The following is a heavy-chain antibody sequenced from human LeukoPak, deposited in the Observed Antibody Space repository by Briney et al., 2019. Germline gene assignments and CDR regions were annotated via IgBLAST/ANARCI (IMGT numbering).Heavy chain of an antibody. J-gene: IGHJ4*02. V-gene: IGHV4-61*02. CDR3: ARVLRGYCSGGSCYGIDY. Sequence: SETLSLTCTVSGGSISSGSCYWSWIRQPAGKGLEWIGRIYTSGSTTYNPSLKSRVTISVDTSKNQFSLKLSSVTAADTAVYYCARVLRGYCSGGSCYGIDYWGQGTLVTVSS. CDR2: IYTSGST. D-gene: IGHD2-15*01. CDR1: GGSISSGSCY.